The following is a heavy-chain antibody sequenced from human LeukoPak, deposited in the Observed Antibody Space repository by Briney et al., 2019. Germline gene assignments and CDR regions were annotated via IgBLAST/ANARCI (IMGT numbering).Heavy chain of an antibody. D-gene: IGHD5-24*01. Sequence: GESLKISCTGSGYSFTTYWIGWVRQMPGKGLEWMGIIYPGDSDTRYSPSFQGQVTISADKSISTAYLQWSSLKASDTAMYYCARYKRWLQRNKEPPVPWFDPWGQGTLVTVSS. CDR1: GYSFTTYW. CDR2: IYPGDSDT. V-gene: IGHV5-51*01. CDR3: ARYKRWLQRNKEPPVPWFDP. J-gene: IGHJ5*02.